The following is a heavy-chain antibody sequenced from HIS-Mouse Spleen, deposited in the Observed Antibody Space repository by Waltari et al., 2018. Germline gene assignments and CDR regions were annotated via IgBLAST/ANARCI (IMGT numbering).Heavy chain of an antibody. CDR3: AREIPYSSSWYDWYFDL. J-gene: IGHJ2*01. Sequence: QLQLQESGPGLVKPSETLSLTCTVSGGSIRSSSYYWGWLRQPPGKGLEWIVSIYYSGSTYYNPSLKSRVTISVDTSKNQFSLKLSSVTAADTAVYYCAREIPYSSSWYDWYFDLWGRGTLVTVSS. CDR1: GGSIRSSSYY. V-gene: IGHV4-39*07. D-gene: IGHD6-13*01. CDR2: IYYSGST.